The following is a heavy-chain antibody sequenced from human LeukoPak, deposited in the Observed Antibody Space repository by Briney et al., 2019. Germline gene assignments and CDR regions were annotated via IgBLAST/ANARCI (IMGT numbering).Heavy chain of an antibody. CDR1: RGSISSLY. CDR3: ARHRAYSSSSPFDY. D-gene: IGHD6-6*01. J-gene: IGHJ4*02. V-gene: IGHV4-59*08. Sequence: SETLSLTCSVSRGSISSLYWSWIRQPPGKGLEWIGYIYYTGSTNYNPSLKSRVTMFVDMSKNQFSLRLSSVTAADTAVYYCARHRAYSSSSPFDYWGQGTLVTVSS. CDR2: IYYTGST.